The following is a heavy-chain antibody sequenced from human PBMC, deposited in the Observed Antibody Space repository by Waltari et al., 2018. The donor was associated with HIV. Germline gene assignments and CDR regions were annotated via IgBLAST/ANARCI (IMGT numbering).Heavy chain of an antibody. J-gene: IGHJ6*02. D-gene: IGHD3-10*01. CDR1: GGTFSTHA. CDR2: IIPVFGTP. Sequence: QVQLVQSGAELKKPGSSVKVSCKASGGTFSTHAISWVRQAPGQGLEWMGGIIPVFGTPNYSQKFLGRVSITADESTSTAYMELSSLRSEDTAVYYCATGEFNDRLSEDYHYNIDVWGQGTTVAVSS. CDR3: ATGEFNDRLSEDYHYNIDV. V-gene: IGHV1-69*01.